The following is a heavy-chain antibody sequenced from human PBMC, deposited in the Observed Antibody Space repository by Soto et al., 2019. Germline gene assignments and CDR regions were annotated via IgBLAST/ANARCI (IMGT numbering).Heavy chain of an antibody. CDR2: ISSNGDT. CDR1: VGSININF. D-gene: IGHD6-19*01. V-gene: IGHV4-4*07. CDR3: ARELWMAGLVYYFDF. J-gene: IGHJ4*02. Sequence: PAEMLCVTCTISVGSININFLTKIRQPAGKGLELIERISSNGDTNYNPSLRGRVSMSLDTSKNHFSLKLNSVTASDTAVYFCARELWMAGLVYYFDFWGQGTLVTGSS.